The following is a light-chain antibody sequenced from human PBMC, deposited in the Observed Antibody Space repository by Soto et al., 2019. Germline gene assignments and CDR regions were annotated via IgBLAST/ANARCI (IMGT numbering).Light chain of an antibody. J-gene: IGKJ1*01. CDR1: QSIGRN. CDR2: GAS. CDR3: QQYNNWPRS. V-gene: IGKV3-15*01. Sequence: EIVMTQSPATLSVSPGERATLSCRASQSIGRNLAWYQHKPGQAPRLLIYGASTGTTDIPTRFSARGSGTEFILTISSLQSEDFAVYYCQQYNNWPRSFGQGTKVEV.